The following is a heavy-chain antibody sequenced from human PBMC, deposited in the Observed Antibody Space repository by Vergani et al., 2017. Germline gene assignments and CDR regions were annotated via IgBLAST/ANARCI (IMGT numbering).Heavy chain of an antibody. CDR2: INPNSGGT. V-gene: IGHV1-2*04. CDR1: GYTFTGYY. D-gene: IGHD4-17*01. Sequence: QVQLVQSGAEVKKPGASVKVSCKASGYTFTGYYMHWVRQAPGQGLEWMGWINPNSGGTNYAQKFQGWVTMTRDTSISTAYMELSRLRSEDTAVYYCAREETTVTTYGNYWGQGTLVTVSS. CDR3: AREETTVTTYGNY. J-gene: IGHJ4*02.